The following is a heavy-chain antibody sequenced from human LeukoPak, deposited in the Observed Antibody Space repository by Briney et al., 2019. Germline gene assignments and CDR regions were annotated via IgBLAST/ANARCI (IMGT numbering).Heavy chain of an antibody. Sequence: ASVKVSCKASGYTFTSYYMHWVRQAPGQGLEWMGIINPSGGSTSYAQKFQGRVTMTRDMSTSTVYMELSSLRSEDTAVYYCARGGFMIVGVPHAFDIWGQGTMVTVSS. D-gene: IGHD3-22*01. CDR2: INPSGGST. CDR1: GYTFTSYY. V-gene: IGHV1-46*01. J-gene: IGHJ3*02. CDR3: ARGGFMIVGVPHAFDI.